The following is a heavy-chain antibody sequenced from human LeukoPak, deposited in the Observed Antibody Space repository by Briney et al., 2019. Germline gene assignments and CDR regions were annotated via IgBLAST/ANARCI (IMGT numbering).Heavy chain of an antibody. CDR1: GASFSAYF. CDR2: IKHGGDT. Sequence: SETLSLTCGVYGASFSAYFWNWVRQSPGKGLEWIGDIKHGGDTNYNPSLMGRVTISLDASKNQFSLMLTPVTVADTAVYYCARGPHYYGDYIRWFPDAFHIWGRGTAVSVSS. V-gene: IGHV4-34*01. D-gene: IGHD4-17*01. J-gene: IGHJ3*02. CDR3: ARGPHYYGDYIRWFPDAFHI.